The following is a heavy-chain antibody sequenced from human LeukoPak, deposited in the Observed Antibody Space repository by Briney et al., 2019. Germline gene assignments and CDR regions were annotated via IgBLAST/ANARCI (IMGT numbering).Heavy chain of an antibody. Sequence: LAGGSLRLSCAASGFTFDDYAMHWVRQAPGKGLEWVSSISGSGARTYYADPVKGRFTISRDNSKSTLFLQMNSLRADDTAVYYCARPALGIYWGVAYDFWGHGTMVTVSS. V-gene: IGHV3-23*01. CDR2: ISGSGART. D-gene: IGHD1-26*01. CDR1: GFTFDDYA. CDR3: ARPALGIYWGVAYDF. J-gene: IGHJ3*01.